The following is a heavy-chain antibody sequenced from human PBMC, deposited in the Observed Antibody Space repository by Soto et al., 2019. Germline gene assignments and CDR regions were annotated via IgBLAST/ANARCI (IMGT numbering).Heavy chain of an antibody. CDR2: IYWNDNE. V-gene: IGHV2-5*01. D-gene: IGHD6-19*01. CDR3: AHGSGWLFDY. Sequence: QITLKESGPTLVKPTQTLTLTCTFSGFSLRDYAVGVGWIRLPPGKALEWLSFIYWNDNEYYSPSLRSRLTISKDTSKNQVVLTMTNMDPVDTATYYCAHGSGWLFDYWGQGTLVTVSS. J-gene: IGHJ4*02. CDR1: GFSLRDYAVG.